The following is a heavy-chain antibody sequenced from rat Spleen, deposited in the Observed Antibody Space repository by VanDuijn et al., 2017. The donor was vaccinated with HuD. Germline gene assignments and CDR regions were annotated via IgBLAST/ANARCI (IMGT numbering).Heavy chain of an antibody. CDR2: ISPSGIST. CDR1: GFIFSNYG. J-gene: IGHJ2*01. D-gene: IGHD1-12*02. V-gene: IGHV5-19*01. Sequence: EVQLVESGGGLVQPGRSLKLSCGASGFIFSNYGMHWIRQAPTKGLEWVASISPSGISTYYRDSVKGRFTISRANAKSTIYLQMNSQRSEDTATYYCTTDTFYDGTYYPGGFDYWGQGVMVTVSS. CDR3: TTDTFYDGTYYPGGFDY.